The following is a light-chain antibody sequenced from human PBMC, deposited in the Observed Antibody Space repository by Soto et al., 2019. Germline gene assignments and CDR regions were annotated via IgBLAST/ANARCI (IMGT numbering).Light chain of an antibody. CDR1: QSVSSY. J-gene: IGKJ4*01. CDR2: DAS. V-gene: IGKV3-11*01. Sequence: EIVLTQSPATLSLSPGERATLSCRASQSVSSYLAWYQQKPGQAPRLLIYDASNRATGIPARFSGSGSVTDFTLTISSLEPEDVAVYYCQQRSNWPPLTFCGGTKVEIK. CDR3: QQRSNWPPLT.